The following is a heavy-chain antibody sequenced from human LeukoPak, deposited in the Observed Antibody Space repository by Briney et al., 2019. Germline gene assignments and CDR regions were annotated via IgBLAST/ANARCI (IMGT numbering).Heavy chain of an antibody. Sequence: KSSETLSLTCTVSGGSISSSSYYWSWIRQHPGKGLEWIGYIYYSGSTYYNPSLKSRVTISVDTSKNQFSLKLSSVTAADTAVYYCARDRPDYYGSGSYQQADAFDIWGQGTMVTVSS. CDR1: GGSISSSSYY. V-gene: IGHV4-31*03. CDR2: IYYSGST. D-gene: IGHD3-10*01. J-gene: IGHJ3*02. CDR3: ARDRPDYYGSGSYQQADAFDI.